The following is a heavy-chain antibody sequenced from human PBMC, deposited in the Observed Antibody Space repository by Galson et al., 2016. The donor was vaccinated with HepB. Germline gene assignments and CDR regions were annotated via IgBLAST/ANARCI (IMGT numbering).Heavy chain of an antibody. CDR3: ARDLTGYGYADYRYFDL. J-gene: IGHJ2*01. V-gene: IGHV4-59*01. CDR2: IYYSWST. Sequence: SETLSLTCTVSGGSISRYYWGWIRQPPGKGLEWIGYIYYSWSTTYNPSLKSRVIISVDTSKNQFSLKLSSATAADTAVYYCARDLTGYGYADYRYFDLWGRGTLVTVSS. CDR1: GGSISRYY. D-gene: IGHD5-18*01.